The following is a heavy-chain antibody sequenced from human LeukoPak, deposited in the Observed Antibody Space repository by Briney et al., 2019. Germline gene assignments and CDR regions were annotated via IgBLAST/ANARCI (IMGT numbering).Heavy chain of an antibody. D-gene: IGHD3-3*01. CDR1: GGSFNAYY. V-gene: IGHV4-34*01. CDR3: ARGLQRRVLGVALGGSSWFDP. J-gene: IGHJ5*02. Sequence: SETLSLTCAVYGGSFNAYYWIWIRQPPGKGLEWIGEIDHSGSTNYNPSLENRVTMSVDTSKNQFSLKMNSVTAADTAVYYCARGLQRRVLGVALGGSSWFDPWGPGTLVTVSS. CDR2: IDHSGST.